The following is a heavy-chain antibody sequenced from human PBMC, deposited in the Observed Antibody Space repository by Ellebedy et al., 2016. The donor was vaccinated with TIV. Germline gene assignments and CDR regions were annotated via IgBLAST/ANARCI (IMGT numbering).Heavy chain of an antibody. CDR3: ARVGGNDPNDPYYFDY. V-gene: IGHV3-33*01. CDR2: IWYDGSNK. J-gene: IGHJ4*02. Sequence: GGSLRLXXAASGFTFSSYGMHWVRQAPGKGLEWVAVIWYDGSNKYYADSVKGRFTISRDNSKNTLYLQMNSLRAEDTAVYYCARVGGNDPNDPYYFDYWGQGTLVTVSS. CDR1: GFTFSSYG. D-gene: IGHD1-1*01.